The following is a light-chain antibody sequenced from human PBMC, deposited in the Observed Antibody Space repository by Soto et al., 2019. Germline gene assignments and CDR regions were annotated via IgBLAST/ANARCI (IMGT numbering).Light chain of an antibody. CDR2: DTS. CDR3: QEYIQWPPGM. Sequence: EIVATQSPDSLSASSWLRCTMSSRASQFVSSRLAWYQQRPGQVPRLLIYDTSTRAPGISARFSGSGSGTEFTLTISTLQSEDFAVYYCQEYIQWPPGMFGQGTKVDI. CDR1: QFVSSR. V-gene: IGKV3-15*01. J-gene: IGKJ1*01.